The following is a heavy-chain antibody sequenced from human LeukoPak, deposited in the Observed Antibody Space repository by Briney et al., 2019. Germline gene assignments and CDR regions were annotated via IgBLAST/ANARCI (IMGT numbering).Heavy chain of an antibody. J-gene: IGHJ3*02. Sequence: PSETLSLTCTVSGGSVSSGNCYWTWIRQPAGKGLEWIGRIYTSGSTNYNPSLKSRLTISLDTSKNQFSLELSSVTAADTAVYYCARERDHYDSTGYLFLDGFDIWGLGTMVTVSS. CDR1: GGSVSSGNCY. V-gene: IGHV4-61*02. CDR2: IYTSGST. CDR3: ARERDHYDSTGYLFLDGFDI. D-gene: IGHD3-22*01.